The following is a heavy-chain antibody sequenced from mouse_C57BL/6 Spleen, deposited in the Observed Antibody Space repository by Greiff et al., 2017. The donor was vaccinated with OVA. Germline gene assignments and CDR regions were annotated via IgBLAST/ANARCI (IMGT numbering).Heavy chain of an antibody. V-gene: IGHV8-12*01. CDR2: IYWDDDK. CDR3: ARSTGTNWYFDV. CDR1: GFSLSTSGMG. D-gene: IGHD4-1*01. J-gene: IGHJ1*03. Sequence: QVTLKESGPGILQSSQTLSLTCSFSGFSLSTSGMGVSWIRQPSGKGLEWLAHIYWDDDKRYNPSLKSRLTISKDTSRNQVFLKITSVDTADTATYYCARSTGTNWYFDVWGTGTTVTVSS.